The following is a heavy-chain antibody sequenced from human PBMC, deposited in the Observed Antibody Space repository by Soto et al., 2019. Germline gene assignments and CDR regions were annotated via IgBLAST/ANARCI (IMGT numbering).Heavy chain of an antibody. CDR1: GYTFTCYY. CDR2: INPNSGGT. CDR3: AKSVNSGPGSKYFDY. D-gene: IGHD3-10*01. J-gene: IGHJ4*02. Sequence: GXSVKVSCQASGYTFTCYYMHWVRQAPGQGLEWMGWINPNSGGTNDAQKFQGRFTISRDNSKNTLFLQMNSLRVEDTAIYYCAKSVNSGPGSKYFDYWGQGNLVTVSS. V-gene: IGHV1-2*02.